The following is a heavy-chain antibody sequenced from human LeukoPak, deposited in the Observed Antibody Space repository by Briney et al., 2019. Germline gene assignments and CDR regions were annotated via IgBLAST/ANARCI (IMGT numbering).Heavy chain of an antibody. V-gene: IGHV4-61*02. D-gene: IGHD6-13*01. J-gene: IGHJ4*02. CDR2: IYTSGST. CDR1: GGSISSGSYY. Sequence: SETLSLTCTVSGGSISSGSYYWSWIRQPAGKGLEWIGRIYTSGSTNYNPSLKSRVTISVDTSKNQFSLKLSSVTAADTAVYYCARSGYSSSWLYFDYWGQGTLVTVSS. CDR3: ARSGYSSSWLYFDY.